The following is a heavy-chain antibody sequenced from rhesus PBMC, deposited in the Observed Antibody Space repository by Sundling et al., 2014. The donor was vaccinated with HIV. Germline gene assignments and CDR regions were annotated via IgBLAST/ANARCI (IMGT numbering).Heavy chain of an antibody. CDR1: GGSITDIYR. V-gene: IGHV4S10*01. Sequence: QVQLQESGPGVVKPSETLSLTCAVSGGSITDIYRWSWIRQPPGKGLEWIGYIYGFTTSTNYNPSLKSRVTISKDTSKNQFSLKLNSVTAADTAIYYCARDPTWYFDLWGPGTPITISS. CDR2: IYGFTTST. J-gene: IGHJ2*01. CDR3: ARDPTWYFDL.